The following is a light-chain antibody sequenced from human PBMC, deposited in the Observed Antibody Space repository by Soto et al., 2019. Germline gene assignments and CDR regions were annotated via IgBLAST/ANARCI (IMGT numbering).Light chain of an antibody. Sequence: EIVLTQSPGTLSLSPGERATLSCRASQSVSSSYLAWYQQKPGQAPRLLIYGASSRATGIPDRFSGSGSGTDFTLTISRLEPEDFAVYYCQQYGSSPPFGGGTKVGIK. CDR2: GAS. CDR1: QSVSSSY. CDR3: QQYGSSPP. J-gene: IGKJ4*01. V-gene: IGKV3-20*01.